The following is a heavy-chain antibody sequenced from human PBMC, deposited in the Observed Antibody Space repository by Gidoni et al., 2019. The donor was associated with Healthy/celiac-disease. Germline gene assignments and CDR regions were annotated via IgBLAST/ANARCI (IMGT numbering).Heavy chain of an antibody. D-gene: IGHD1-26*01. CDR2: TYYRSKWYN. CDR1: GASVSSNIAA. V-gene: IGHV6-1*01. Sequence: QVQLQQSGPGLVKPSQTLSLTCAISGASVSSNIAAWNWIRQSPSRGLEWLGRTYYRSKWYNDYAVSVKSRITINPDTSKNQFSLQLNSVTPEDTAVYYCARDRWELREDYYYGMDVWGQGTTVTVSS. CDR3: ARDRWELREDYYYGMDV. J-gene: IGHJ6*02.